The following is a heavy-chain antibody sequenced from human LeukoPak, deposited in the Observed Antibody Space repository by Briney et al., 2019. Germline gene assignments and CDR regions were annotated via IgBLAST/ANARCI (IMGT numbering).Heavy chain of an antibody. D-gene: IGHD3-22*01. CDR1: GFTFSSYS. V-gene: IGHV3-21*01. CDR2: ISSSSYI. CDR3: ARSPGGGRYYYDSSGYRFDY. J-gene: IGHJ4*02. Sequence: GGSLSLSCAASGFTFSSYSMNWVRQAPGKGLEWVSSISSSSYIYYADPVKGRFTISRDNAKNSLYLQMNSLRAEDTAVYYCARSPGGGRYYYDSSGYRFDYWGQGTLVTVSS.